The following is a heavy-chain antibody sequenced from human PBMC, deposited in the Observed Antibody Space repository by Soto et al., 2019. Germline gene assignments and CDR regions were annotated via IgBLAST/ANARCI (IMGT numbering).Heavy chain of an antibody. Sequence: GGSLRLSCTASGFTFGDYAMSWFRQAPGKGLEWVGFIRSKAYGGTTEYAASVKGRFTISRDDSKSIAYLQMNSLKTKDTAVYYCTRVAVAGTFAFDIWGQGTMVTVSS. CDR2: IRSKAYGGTT. V-gene: IGHV3-49*03. CDR1: GFTFGDYA. D-gene: IGHD6-19*01. J-gene: IGHJ3*02. CDR3: TRVAVAGTFAFDI.